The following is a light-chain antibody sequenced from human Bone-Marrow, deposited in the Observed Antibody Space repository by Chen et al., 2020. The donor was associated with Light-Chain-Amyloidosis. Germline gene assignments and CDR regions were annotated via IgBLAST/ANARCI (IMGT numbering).Light chain of an antibody. V-gene: IGLV6-57*01. CDR2: EDD. J-gene: IGLJ3*02. CDR3: QSYQGSSQGV. Sequence: NFMLTQPHSVSESPGKTVIISCTRSSGSIATNYVQWYQQRPGRSPPTVIYEDDQRPSGVPDRFSDSIDRSSNSASLTISGLKTEVEADYYCQSYQGSSQGVFGGGTKLTVL. CDR1: SGSIATNY.